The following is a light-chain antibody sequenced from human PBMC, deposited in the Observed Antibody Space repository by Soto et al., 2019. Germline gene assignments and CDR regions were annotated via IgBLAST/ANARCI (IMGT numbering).Light chain of an antibody. CDR1: QSVSNN. V-gene: IGKV3-15*01. CDR3: QQYNNWPSMYT. CDR2: GAS. J-gene: IGKJ2*01. Sequence: RVMTQSPATLSVSPGERATLSCRASQSVSNNLAWYQQKPGQAPRLLIYGASSMATGVPARFSGSGSGTDFTLTISSLQPEDFATYYCQQYNNWPSMYTFGQGTKLEIK.